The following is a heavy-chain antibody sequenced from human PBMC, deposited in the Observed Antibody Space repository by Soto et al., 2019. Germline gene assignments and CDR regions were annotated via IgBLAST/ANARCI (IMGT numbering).Heavy chain of an antibody. V-gene: IGHV1-8*01. D-gene: IGHD3-3*01. CDR1: GNTFTSYD. CDR2: MNPKSGNT. Sequence: ASVKVSCKASGNTFTSYDINWVRQTTGQGLEWMGWMNPKSGNTGYAQRFQGRVTMTRNTSTRTVYMELSNLRSEDTAVYYCASVGGFYPAEFYFDSWGQGTLVTVSS. CDR3: ASVGGFYPAEFYFDS. J-gene: IGHJ4*02.